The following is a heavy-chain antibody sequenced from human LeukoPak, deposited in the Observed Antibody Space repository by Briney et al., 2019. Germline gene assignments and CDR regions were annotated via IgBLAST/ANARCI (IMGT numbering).Heavy chain of an antibody. CDR3: ARVYYDSSGTYYFDY. D-gene: IGHD3-22*01. CDR2: IYHSGST. Sequence: SETLSLTCTVSGYSISSGYYWGWIRQPPGKGLEWIGTIYHSGSTHYSPSLKSRVTISVDTSKNQFSLNLSSVTAADTAVYYCARVYYDSSGTYYFDYWGQGTLVTVSS. V-gene: IGHV4-38-2*02. CDR1: GYSISSGYY. J-gene: IGHJ4*02.